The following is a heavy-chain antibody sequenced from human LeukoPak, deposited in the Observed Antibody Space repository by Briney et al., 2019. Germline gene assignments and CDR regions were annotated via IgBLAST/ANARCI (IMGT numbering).Heavy chain of an antibody. CDR2: INQDGSQT. CDR3: ARDGFDAGIYFDY. V-gene: IGHV3-7*01. J-gene: IGHJ4*02. CDR1: GFTFSSHG. Sequence: GGSLRLSCAVSGFTFSSHGMSWVRQAPGKGLEWVANINQDGSQTYYMDSAKGRFTISRDNAKNSLYLQMDSLRVEDTAVYYCARDGFDAGIYFDYWGQGALVTVSS. D-gene: IGHD3-9*01.